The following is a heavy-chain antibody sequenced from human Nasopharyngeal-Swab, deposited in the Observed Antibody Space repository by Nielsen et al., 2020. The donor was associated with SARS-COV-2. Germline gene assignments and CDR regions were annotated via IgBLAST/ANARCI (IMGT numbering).Heavy chain of an antibody. Sequence: SLKISCAASGFTFSHYAMHWIRQAPGKGPEWVSGIGWNSVIGYAGSVECRFTISRDNAQNSLHLQMSGLKVEDTAFYYCVKDIGADPYQFLPHLWGQGTLVTVSS. CDR2: IGWNSVI. CDR1: GFTFSHYA. J-gene: IGHJ5*02. D-gene: IGHD2/OR15-2a*01. CDR3: VKDIGADPYQFLPHL. V-gene: IGHV3-9*01.